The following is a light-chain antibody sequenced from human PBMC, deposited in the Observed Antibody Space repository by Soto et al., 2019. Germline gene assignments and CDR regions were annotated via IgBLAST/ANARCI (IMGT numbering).Light chain of an antibody. CDR1: QSVSSSY. V-gene: IGKV3D-20*01. CDR2: DAS. J-gene: IGKJ2*01. Sequence: EIVLTQSPATLSLSPGERATLYCGASQSVSSSYLAWYQQKPGLAPRLLIYDASSRATGITDRFSGSGSGTDFTLTISRLEPEDFAVYYWQQYGSSPYTFGQGTKLEIK. CDR3: QQYGSSPYT.